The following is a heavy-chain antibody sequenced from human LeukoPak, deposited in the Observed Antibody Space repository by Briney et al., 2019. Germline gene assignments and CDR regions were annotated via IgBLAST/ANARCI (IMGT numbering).Heavy chain of an antibody. CDR1: GYTFTNYY. J-gene: IGHJ3*02. V-gene: IGHV1-46*01. CDR3: ARGRDGYNDAYDI. D-gene: IGHD5-24*01. Sequence: ASVKVSCKASGYTFTNYYMHWVRQAPGPGLEGMGLINPGGGNTNYAQNFHGRVTMTRHTSTSTVYMELSSLRSEDTAIHYCARGRDGYNDAYDIWGQGTVVTVPS. CDR2: INPGGGNT.